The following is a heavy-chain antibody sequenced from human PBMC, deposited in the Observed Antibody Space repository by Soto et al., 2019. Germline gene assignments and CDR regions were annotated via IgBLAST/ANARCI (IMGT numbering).Heavy chain of an antibody. CDR2: VYSSGTT. D-gene: IGHD2-2*01. Sequence: SETLSLTCSVSGGSINSYWWSWIRQPAGKGLEWIGRVYSSGTTDYNPSLNSRATMSVETSKNQFSLKLTSVTAADTAVYYCARDIDSYAYAEGYWGQGIQVTVSS. CDR1: GGSINSYW. V-gene: IGHV4-4*07. J-gene: IGHJ4*02. CDR3: ARDIDSYAYAEGY.